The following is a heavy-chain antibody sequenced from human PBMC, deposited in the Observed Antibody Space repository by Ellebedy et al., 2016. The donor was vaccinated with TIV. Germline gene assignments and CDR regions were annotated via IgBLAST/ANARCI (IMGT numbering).Heavy chain of an antibody. CDR3: AKGTSSGFNYDRVGSEY. CDR1: GFTFSSFA. Sequence: EGSLRLSCAASGFTFSSFAMHWVRQAPGKGLEWLSVISGGGDSTYHADSVKGRFTITRDNSKNTLYLQMDRLRAEDTAVYYCAKGTSSGFNYDRVGSEYWGQGALVTVSS. CDR2: ISGGGDST. D-gene: IGHD3-22*01. J-gene: IGHJ4*02. V-gene: IGHV3-23*01.